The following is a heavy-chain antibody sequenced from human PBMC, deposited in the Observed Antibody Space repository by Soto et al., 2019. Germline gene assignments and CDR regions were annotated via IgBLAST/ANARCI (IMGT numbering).Heavy chain of an antibody. Sequence: PSETLSLTCTVSGDSISSSNYYWSWIRQHPGKGLEWIGYIFYSGSTYYNPSLRSRVTLSVDTSKNQFSLKVDSMTAADAAVYYCARTVVAAKFYFDYWGQGTLVTVSS. CDR1: GDSISSSNYY. CDR2: IFYSGST. J-gene: IGHJ4*02. V-gene: IGHV4-31*03. D-gene: IGHD2-15*01. CDR3: ARTVVAAKFYFDY.